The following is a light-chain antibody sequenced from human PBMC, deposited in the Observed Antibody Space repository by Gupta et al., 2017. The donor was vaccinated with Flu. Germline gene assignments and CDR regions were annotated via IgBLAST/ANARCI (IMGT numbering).Light chain of an antibody. CDR2: AAS. V-gene: IGKV1D-16*01. Sequence: PSSLSASMGDSVTITCRASQGVNTWLAWYQQKPGEAPKSLIYAASKVQSGVPSRFNGSGSGTEFSLTINNLQPEDSATYYCQQYDNSPLTFGHGTKVEI. CDR1: QGVNTW. CDR3: QQYDNSPLT. J-gene: IGKJ3*01.